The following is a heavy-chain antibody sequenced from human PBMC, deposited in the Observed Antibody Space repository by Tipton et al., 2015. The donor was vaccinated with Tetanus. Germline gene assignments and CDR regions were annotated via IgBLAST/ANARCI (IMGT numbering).Heavy chain of an antibody. D-gene: IGHD3-3*01. J-gene: IGHJ4*01. CDR1: GYTFTTYW. CDR3: ARRGFPSGVYFFDH. Sequence: EVQLVQSGAEVKKPGESLRISCKASGYTFTTYWINWVRLMPGKGLEWMGTIDPSDSYTKYRPSFQGHVPLSIDKSTAPAYLQWSSLKASDTAIYYCARRGFPSGVYFFDHWGQETQVTVSS. CDR2: IDPSDSYT. V-gene: IGHV5-10-1*01.